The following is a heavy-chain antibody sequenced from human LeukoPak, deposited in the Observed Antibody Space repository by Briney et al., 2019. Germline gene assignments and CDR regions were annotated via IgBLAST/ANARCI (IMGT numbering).Heavy chain of an antibody. D-gene: IGHD1-26*01. CDR2: IRSKAYGGTS. Sequence: GGSLTLSCTTSGFIFSDYAVSWVRQAPGKGLEWVGFIRSKAYGGTSDYAASLKGRFTISRDDSRSIAYLQMNSLQTEDTAVYYCARVGYSSGKYYFFDYWGQGTLVTVSS. J-gene: IGHJ4*02. CDR3: ARVGYSSGKYYFFDY. CDR1: GFIFSDYA. V-gene: IGHV3-49*04.